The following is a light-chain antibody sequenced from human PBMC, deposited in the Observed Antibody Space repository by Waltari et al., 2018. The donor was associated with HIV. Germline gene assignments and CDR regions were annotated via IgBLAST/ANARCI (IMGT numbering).Light chain of an antibody. V-gene: IGLV2-8*01. Sequence: QSALTQPPSASGSPGPSVTLSCTGPTSDLGGFHYVSWYQQHPARAPNLLIYAVKRRSSGVPDRFSGAKSGNTASLTVSGLQTEDEADYYCSSYADTNNVLFGGGTKLTVL. CDR3: SSYADTNNVL. CDR1: TSDLGGFHY. CDR2: AVK. J-gene: IGLJ3*02.